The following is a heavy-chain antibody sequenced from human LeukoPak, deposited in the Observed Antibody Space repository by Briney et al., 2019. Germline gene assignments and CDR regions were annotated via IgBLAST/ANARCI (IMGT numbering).Heavy chain of an antibody. J-gene: IGHJ5*02. D-gene: IGHD3-10*01. Sequence: PGGSLRLSCAASGFTFSSYSMNWVRQPPGKGLEWIGEINHSGSTNYNPSLKSRVTISVDTSKNQFSLKLSSVTAADTAVYYCARRIVYGSRFDPWGQGTLVTVSS. CDR1: GFTFSSYS. V-gene: IGHV4-34*01. CDR2: INHSGST. CDR3: ARRIVYGSRFDP.